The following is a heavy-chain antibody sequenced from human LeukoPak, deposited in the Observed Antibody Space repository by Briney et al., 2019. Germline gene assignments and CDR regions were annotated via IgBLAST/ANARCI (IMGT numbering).Heavy chain of an antibody. J-gene: IGHJ6*02. CDR3: AREIRNWGPDYYYGMDV. D-gene: IGHD7-27*01. V-gene: IGHV1-18*01. CDR1: GYTFTSYG. CDR2: ISAYNGNT. Sequence: ASVKVSCKASGYTFTSYGISWVRQAPGQGLEWMGWISAYNGNTNYAQKLQGRVTMSTDTSTSTAYMELRSLRSEDTAVYYCAREIRNWGPDYYYGMDVWGQGTTVTVSS.